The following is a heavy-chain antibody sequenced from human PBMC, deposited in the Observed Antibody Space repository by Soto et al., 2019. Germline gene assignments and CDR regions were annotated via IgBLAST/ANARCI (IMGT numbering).Heavy chain of an antibody. J-gene: IGHJ5*02. V-gene: IGHV1-18*01. CDR1: GYTFTSYG. Sequence: GASVKVSCKASGYTFTSYGISWVRQAPGQGLEWMGWIGAYNGNTNYAQKLQGRVTMTTDTSTSTAYMELRSLRSDDTAVYYCARVRDIVVVVGGWFDPWGQGTLVTVSS. D-gene: IGHD2-15*01. CDR3: ARVRDIVVVVGGWFDP. CDR2: IGAYNGNT.